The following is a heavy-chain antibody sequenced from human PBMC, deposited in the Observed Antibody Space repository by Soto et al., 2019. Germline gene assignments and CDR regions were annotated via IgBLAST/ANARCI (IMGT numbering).Heavy chain of an antibody. CDR1: GYSFTTYG. CDR2: ISGYNGNT. Sequence: QVQLVQSRGEVKKPGASVKVSCKTSGYSFTTYGISWVRQAPGQGLEWMGWISGYNGNTNYAQKLKGRLTMTTDTSTSTAYMELRSLTSDDTAVYYCAREGPAPYYYYYGMDVWGQGRTVTVSS. CDR3: AREGPAPYYYYYGMDV. V-gene: IGHV1-18*01. J-gene: IGHJ6*02.